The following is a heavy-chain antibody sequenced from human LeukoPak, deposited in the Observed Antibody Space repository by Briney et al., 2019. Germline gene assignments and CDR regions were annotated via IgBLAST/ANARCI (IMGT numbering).Heavy chain of an antibody. CDR3: ARRGRKWAYYYYYYMDV. CDR1: GGSISSSSYY. D-gene: IGHD1-14*01. CDR2: IYYSGST. J-gene: IGHJ6*03. V-gene: IGHV4-39*01. Sequence: SETLSLTCTVSGGSISSSSYYWGWIRQPPGKGLEWIGSIYYSGSTYYNPSLKSRVTISVDTSKNQFSLELSSVTAADTAVYYCARRGRKWAYYYYYYMDVWGKGTTVTISS.